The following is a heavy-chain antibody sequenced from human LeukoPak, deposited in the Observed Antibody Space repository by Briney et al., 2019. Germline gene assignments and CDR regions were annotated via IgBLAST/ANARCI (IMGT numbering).Heavy chain of an antibody. J-gene: IGHJ6*02. CDR3: ARGRSNYYGMDV. Sequence: PSETLSLTCAVYGGSFSGYYWSWIRQPPGKELEWIGEINHSGSTNYNPSLKSRVTISVDTSKNQFSLKLSSVTAADTAVYYCARGRSNYYGMDVWGQGTTVTVSS. D-gene: IGHD1-26*01. V-gene: IGHV4-34*01. CDR1: GGSFSGYY. CDR2: INHSGST.